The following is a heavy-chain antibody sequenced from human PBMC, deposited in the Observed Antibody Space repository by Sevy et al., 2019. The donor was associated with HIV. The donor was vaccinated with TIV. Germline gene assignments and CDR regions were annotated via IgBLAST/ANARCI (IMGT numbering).Heavy chain of an antibody. CDR1: AFTFSSYD. Sequence: GGSLRLSCTASAFTFSSYDRNWVRQAPGKGLEWVSKISSSGSSIYYADSVKGRFTISRDNAKNSLNLQMNSLRAEDTAVYYCTRNGGAFDNGFDPWGQGTLVTVSS. CDR3: TRNGGAFDNGFDP. D-gene: IGHD2-8*01. J-gene: IGHJ5*02. CDR2: ISSSGSSI. V-gene: IGHV3-48*03.